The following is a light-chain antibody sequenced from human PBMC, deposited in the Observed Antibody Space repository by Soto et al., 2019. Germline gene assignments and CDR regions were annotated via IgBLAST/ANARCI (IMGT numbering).Light chain of an antibody. CDR3: QQSYSTPVG. Sequence: EIQMTQSPASLSTSVGDRVTITCRASQSISSYLNWYQQKPGKAPKLLIYAASSLQSGVPSRFSGSGSGTDFTLTISSLQPEDFATYYCQQSYSTPVGFGQGTKVEIK. J-gene: IGKJ1*01. CDR1: QSISSY. V-gene: IGKV1-39*01. CDR2: AAS.